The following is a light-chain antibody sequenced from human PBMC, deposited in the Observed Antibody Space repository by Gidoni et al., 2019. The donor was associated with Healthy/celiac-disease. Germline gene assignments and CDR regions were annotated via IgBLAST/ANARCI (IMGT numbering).Light chain of an antibody. CDR2: EVS. V-gene: IGLV2-14*01. CDR1: SSDVGGYNY. J-gene: IGLJ2*01. CDR3: SSSTSSSTVV. Sequence: QSALTQPSSVPGSPGQSITISCTGTSSDVGGYNYVSWYQQHPGKATKLMIYEVSNRPSGVSNRFSGSKSGNTASLTISELQAEDEADYYCSSSTSSSTVVFGGGTKLTVL.